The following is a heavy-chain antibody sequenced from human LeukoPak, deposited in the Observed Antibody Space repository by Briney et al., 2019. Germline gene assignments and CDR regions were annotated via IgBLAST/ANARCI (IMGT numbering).Heavy chain of an antibody. CDR2: VGTDADT. V-gene: IGHV3-23*01. D-gene: IGHD2-15*01. J-gene: IGHJ4*02. CDR1: GFTFSIYA. Sequence: PGGSLRLSCAASGFTFSIYAMDWVRQTPGQGLKWVAAVGTDADTYYTDSVRGRFTISRDNSKNTLYLQVDSLRAEDTAMYYCTRKTPGRTPFDYWGEGTLVTVSS. CDR3: TRKTPGRTPFDY.